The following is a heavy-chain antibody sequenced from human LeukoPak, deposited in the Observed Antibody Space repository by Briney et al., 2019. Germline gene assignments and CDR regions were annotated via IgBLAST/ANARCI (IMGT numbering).Heavy chain of an antibody. CDR3: AGGAVSSSGLGFGYYYYGMDV. CDR1: GDSVSSNSAA. V-gene: IGHV6-1*01. Sequence: SQTLSLTFAISGDSVSSNSAAWNWIRQSPSRGLEWLGRTYYRSKWYNDYAVSVKSRITINPDTSKNQFSLQLNSVTPEDPAVYYCAGGAVSSSGLGFGYYYYGMDVWGQGTTVTVSS. D-gene: IGHD6-13*01. J-gene: IGHJ6*02. CDR2: TYYRSKWYN.